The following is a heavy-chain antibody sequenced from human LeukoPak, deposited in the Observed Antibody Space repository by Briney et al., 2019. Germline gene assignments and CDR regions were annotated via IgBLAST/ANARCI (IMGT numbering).Heavy chain of an antibody. Sequence: GRSLRLSCAASGFTFSSYAMHWVRQAPGKGLEWVAVISYDGSNKYYADSVKGRFTISRDNSKNTLYLQVNSLRGDDTAIYYCARDPRGPTGYDHSGRDTFDYWGQGTLVTVSS. J-gene: IGHJ4*02. V-gene: IGHV3-30*04. CDR3: ARDPRGPTGYDHSGRDTFDY. CDR2: ISYDGSNK. CDR1: GFTFSSYA. D-gene: IGHD3-22*01.